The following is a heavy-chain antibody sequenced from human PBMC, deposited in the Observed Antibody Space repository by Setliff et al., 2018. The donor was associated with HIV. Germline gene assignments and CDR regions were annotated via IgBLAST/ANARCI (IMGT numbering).Heavy chain of an antibody. J-gene: IGHJ4*02. CDR3: ARGTSAPGDY. Sequence: SETLSLTCAVYGGSFSGYYWSWIRQPPGKGLEWIGEINHSGSTNYNPALKSRVNISIDTSKKQFSPKLNSVTAADTAVYYCARGTSAPGDYWGQGSLVTVSS. CDR2: INHSGST. CDR1: GGSFSGYY. V-gene: IGHV4-34*01.